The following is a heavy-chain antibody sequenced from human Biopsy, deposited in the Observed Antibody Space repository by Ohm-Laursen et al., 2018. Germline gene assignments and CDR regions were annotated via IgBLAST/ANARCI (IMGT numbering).Heavy chain of an antibody. CDR1: GFSLSARGMC. CDR2: GDWVDYK. Sequence: TQILTLTSSFSGFSLSARGMCVSWIRPAPGKALEWLARGDWVDYKDYSASLQTKLSISKDTSNDQVVLTVNNVDPADTATYYCARTPILIVSAGLVYRHRRHLQGMDVWGQGIAVTVS. V-gene: IGHV2-70*11. CDR3: ARTPILIVSAGLVYRHRRHLQGMDV. J-gene: IGHJ6*02. D-gene: IGHD6-13*01.